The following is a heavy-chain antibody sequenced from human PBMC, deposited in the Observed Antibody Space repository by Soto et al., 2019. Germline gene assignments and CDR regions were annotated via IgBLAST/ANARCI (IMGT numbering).Heavy chain of an antibody. J-gene: IGHJ4*02. CDR1: GYTFTSYG. Sequence: QVQLVQSGAEVKKPGASVKVSCKASGYTFTSYGISWVRQAPGQGLEWMGWISAYNGNTNYAQKLQGRVTMTTDTSTSTAYMELTSLRSDDTAVYYCARNYYYDSSGYYPDYWGQGTLVTVSS. V-gene: IGHV1-18*01. CDR3: ARNYYYDSSGYYPDY. D-gene: IGHD3-22*01. CDR2: ISAYNGNT.